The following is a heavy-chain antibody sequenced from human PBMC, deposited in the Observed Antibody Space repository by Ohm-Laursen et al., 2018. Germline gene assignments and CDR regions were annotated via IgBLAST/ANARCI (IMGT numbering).Heavy chain of an antibody. V-gene: IGHV4-39*01. CDR2: IYYSGST. Sequence: SETLSLTCTVSGGSISSSSYYWGWIRQPPGEGLEWIGSIYYSGSTYYNPSLKSRVTISVDTSKNQFSLKLSSVTAADTAVYYCARHYGSGSHHFDYWGQGTLVTVSS. J-gene: IGHJ4*02. CDR1: GGSISSSSYY. D-gene: IGHD3-10*01. CDR3: ARHYGSGSHHFDY.